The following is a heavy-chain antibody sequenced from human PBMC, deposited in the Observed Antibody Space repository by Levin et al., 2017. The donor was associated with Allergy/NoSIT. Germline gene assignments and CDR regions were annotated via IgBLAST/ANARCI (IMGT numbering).Heavy chain of an antibody. D-gene: IGHD3-10*01. V-gene: IGHV4-38-2*02. J-gene: IGHJ4*02. CDR1: GYSISSGYY. CDR3: ARGSHYYGSGSFTN. Sequence: ASQTLSLTCTVSGYSISSGYYWGWIRQPPGKGLEWIGSIYHSGSTYYNPSLKSRVTISVDTSKNQFSLKLSSVTAADTAVYYCARGSHYYGSGSFTNWGQGTLVTVSS. CDR2: IYHSGST.